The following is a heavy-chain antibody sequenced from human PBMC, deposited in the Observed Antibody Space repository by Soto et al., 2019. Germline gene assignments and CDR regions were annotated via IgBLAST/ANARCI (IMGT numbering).Heavy chain of an antibody. J-gene: IGHJ5*01. Sequence: GGSLRLSCAASGFTFSSYAMSWVRQAPGKGLEWVSAISGSGGSTYYADSVKGRFTISRDNSKNTLYLQMNGLRVEDTAIYYCAKWEALYSSHLWDSCAHGTLVTVSS. CDR1: GFTFSSYA. V-gene: IGHV3-23*01. D-gene: IGHD3-10*01. CDR2: ISGSGGST. CDR3: AKWEALYSSHLWDS.